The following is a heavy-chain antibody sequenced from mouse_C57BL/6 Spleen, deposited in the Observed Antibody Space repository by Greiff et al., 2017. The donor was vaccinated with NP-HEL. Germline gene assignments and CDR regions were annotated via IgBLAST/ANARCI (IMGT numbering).Heavy chain of an antibody. CDR1: GYTFTDYY. CDR2: INPYNGGT. J-gene: IGHJ2*01. V-gene: IGHV1-19*01. CDR3: ARFGSSCPDY. D-gene: IGHD3-2*02. Sequence: LVKPGASVKMSCKASGYTFTDYYMNWVKQSHGKSLEWIGVINPYNGGTSYNQKFKGKATLTVDKSSSTAYMELNSLTSEDSAVYYCARFGSSCPDYWGQGTTLTVSS.